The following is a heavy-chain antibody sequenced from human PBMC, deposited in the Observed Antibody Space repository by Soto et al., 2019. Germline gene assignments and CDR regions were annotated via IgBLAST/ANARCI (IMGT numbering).Heavy chain of an antibody. CDR1: EFTFSTYA. CDR3: ARNPTVPSHFNWYFDL. CDR2: ISNTGVSK. Sequence: EVRLLESGGTLVHPGGSLRLSRAASEFTFSTYAMSWVRQAPGKGLEWVSTISNTGVSKFYADSVKGRFTISRDTSKNTLFLQMNSLRVEDTAAYYCARNPTVPSHFNWYFDLWGRGTLVTVSS. D-gene: IGHD4-17*01. J-gene: IGHJ2*01. V-gene: IGHV3-23*01.